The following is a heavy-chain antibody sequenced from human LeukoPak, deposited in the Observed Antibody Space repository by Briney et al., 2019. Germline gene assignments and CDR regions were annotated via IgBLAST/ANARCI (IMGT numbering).Heavy chain of an antibody. CDR1: GFTFSDYE. V-gene: IGHV3-66*01. Sequence: GGSLRLSCAASGFTFSDYEMNWVRQAPGKGLEWVSVIYSGGSTYYADSVKGRFTISRDNPKNTLYLQMNSLRAEDTAVYYCAREGTWSYYYDYWGQGTLVTVSS. D-gene: IGHD1-26*01. J-gene: IGHJ4*02. CDR2: IYSGGST. CDR3: AREGTWSYYYDY.